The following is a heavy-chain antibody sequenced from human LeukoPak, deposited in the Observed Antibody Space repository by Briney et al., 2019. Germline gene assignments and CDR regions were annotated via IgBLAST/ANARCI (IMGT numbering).Heavy chain of an antibody. Sequence: GGSLRLSCAASGFTFSDYYMSWIRQAPGKGLEWVSAISGSGGGTYLADSVKGRFTISRDNSKNTLYLQMNSLRAEDTAVYYCAKDSLRMTTVTSFLDYWGQGTLVTVSS. D-gene: IGHD4-17*01. V-gene: IGHV3-23*01. CDR2: ISGSGGGT. CDR3: AKDSLRMTTVTSFLDY. J-gene: IGHJ4*02. CDR1: GFTFSDYY.